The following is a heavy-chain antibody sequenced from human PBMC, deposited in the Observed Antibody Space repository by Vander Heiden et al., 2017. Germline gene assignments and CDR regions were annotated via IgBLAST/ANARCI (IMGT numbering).Heavy chain of an antibody. D-gene: IGHD3-9*01. Sequence: QVQLVQSGAEVKKPGSSVKVSCKASGGPFMSYAISWERQAPGQGLEWMGGIIPIFGTANYAQKVQGRVTITADESTSTAYMELSSLRSEDTAVYYCARGGYDILTMTLWGQGTLVTVSS. J-gene: IGHJ4*02. CDR2: IIPIFGTA. CDR3: ARGGYDILTMTL. V-gene: IGHV1-69*01. CDR1: GGPFMSYA.